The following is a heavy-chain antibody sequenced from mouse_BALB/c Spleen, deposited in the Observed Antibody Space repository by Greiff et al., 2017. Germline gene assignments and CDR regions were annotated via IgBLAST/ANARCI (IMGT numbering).Heavy chain of an antibody. CDR3: ARWYYGSTSYAMDY. D-gene: IGHD1-1*01. V-gene: IGHV14-3*02. Sequence: VQLQQSGAELVKPGASVKLSCTASGFNIKDTYMHWVKQRPEQGLEWIGRIDPANGNTKYDPKFQGKATITADTSSNTAYLQLSSLTSEDTAVYYCARWYYGSTSYAMDYWGQGTSVTVSS. CDR2: IDPANGNT. CDR1: GFNIKDTY. J-gene: IGHJ4*01.